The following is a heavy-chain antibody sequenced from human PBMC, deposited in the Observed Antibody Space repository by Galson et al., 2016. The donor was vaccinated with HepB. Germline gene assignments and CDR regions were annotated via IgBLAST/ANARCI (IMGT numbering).Heavy chain of an antibody. CDR1: GFTFSSYA. D-gene: IGHD3-16*02. Sequence: SLRLSCVASGFTFSSYAMHWVRQAPGKGLEWVAVILFDGSNNFYADSVKGRFTISRDNSKNTLYLRMNSLRAEDTAVYYCARDDDYVWGTYRYTRTVPQYYFDYWGQGTLVAVSS. CDR3: ARDDDYVWGTYRYTRTVPQYYFDY. CDR2: ILFDGSNN. J-gene: IGHJ4*02. V-gene: IGHV3-30-3*01.